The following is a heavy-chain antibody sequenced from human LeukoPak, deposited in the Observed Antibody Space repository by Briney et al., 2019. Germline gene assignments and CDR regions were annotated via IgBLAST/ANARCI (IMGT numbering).Heavy chain of an antibody. J-gene: IGHJ4*02. CDR1: GGSISSYY. CDR2: IYYSGST. Sequence: SETLSPTCTVSGGSISSYYWSWIRQPPGKGLEWIGYIYYSGSTNYNPSLKSRVTISVDTSKNTFSLKLSSVTAADTAVYYCARATYGSSWPDYWGQGTLVTVSS. D-gene: IGHD6-13*01. V-gene: IGHV4-59*01. CDR3: ARATYGSSWPDY.